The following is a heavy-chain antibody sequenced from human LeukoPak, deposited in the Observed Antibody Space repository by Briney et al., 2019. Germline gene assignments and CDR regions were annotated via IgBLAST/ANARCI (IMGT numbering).Heavy chain of an antibody. CDR2: ISYDGSTQ. V-gene: IGHV3-30*01. Sequence: GVSLRLSCAASGFTLSSYAMHWVRQAPGKGLEWVAVISYDGSTQYYADSVKGRFTISRDKSKNTVYLQMNSLRAEDTAVYYCARMYTLRYFDWLDQGFDYWGQGTLVTVSS. D-gene: IGHD3-9*01. J-gene: IGHJ4*02. CDR3: ARMYTLRYFDWLDQGFDY. CDR1: GFTLSSYA.